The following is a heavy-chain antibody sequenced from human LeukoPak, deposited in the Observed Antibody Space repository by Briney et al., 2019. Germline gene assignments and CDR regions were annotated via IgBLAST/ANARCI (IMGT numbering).Heavy chain of an antibody. V-gene: IGHV3-21*01. Sequence: GGSLRLSCAASGFTFSSYSMNWVRQAPGKGLEWVSSISSSSSYIYYADSVKGRFTISRDNAKNSLYLQMNSLRAEDTAVYYCARDLRGYSYGYDAVWGQGTLVTVSS. CDR2: ISSSSSYI. D-gene: IGHD5-18*01. CDR1: GFTFSSYS. CDR3: ARDLRGYSYGYDAV. J-gene: IGHJ4*02.